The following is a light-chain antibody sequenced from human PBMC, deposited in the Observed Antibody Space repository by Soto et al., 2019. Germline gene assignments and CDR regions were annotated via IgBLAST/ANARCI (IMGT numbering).Light chain of an antibody. CDR2: GAS. V-gene: IGKV3-15*01. CDR1: ESVDIN. J-gene: IGKJ1*01. CDR3: QQYKNWPRT. Sequence: EIVLTQSPATLSVSPGERVTLSCRASESVDINLAWYQQKPGQAPRLLIYGASTRATDMPGTLSGRGSGTEFTLTISSLQSEDFAVYYCQQYKNWPRTFGQGTKVEIK.